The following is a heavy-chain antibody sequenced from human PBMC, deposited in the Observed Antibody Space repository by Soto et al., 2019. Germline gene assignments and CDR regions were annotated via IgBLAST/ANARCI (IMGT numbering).Heavy chain of an antibody. CDR3: ARDSYMGC. Sequence: GGSLRLSCEASGFTVSSHYMSWVRQAPGKGLEWVSVIYNDGSTYYADSVKGRFTLSRDNSKNTLHLQMNRLRVEDTAVYYCARDSYMGCWGQGTLVTVSS. CDR2: IYNDGST. J-gene: IGHJ4*02. D-gene: IGHD3-16*01. V-gene: IGHV3-66*01. CDR1: GFTVSSHY.